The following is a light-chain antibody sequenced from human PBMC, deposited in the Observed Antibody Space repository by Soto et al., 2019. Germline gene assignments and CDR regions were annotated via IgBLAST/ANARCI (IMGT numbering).Light chain of an antibody. J-gene: IGLJ2*01. Sequence: QSALTQPASVSGSPGQSFTISCTGTSSDVGGYNYVSWYQQHPGKAPKLMIYEVSNRPSGVSNRFSGSKSGNTASLTISGLQAEDEADYYCSSYTSSSTLGVFGGRTKLTVL. CDR1: SSDVGGYNY. CDR2: EVS. CDR3: SSYTSSSTLGV. V-gene: IGLV2-14*01.